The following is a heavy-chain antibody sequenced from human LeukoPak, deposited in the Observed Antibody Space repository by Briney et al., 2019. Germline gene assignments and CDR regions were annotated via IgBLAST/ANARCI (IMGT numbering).Heavy chain of an antibody. J-gene: IGHJ4*02. CDR3: ARAGPPHYYFDY. V-gene: IGHV3-74*03. Sequence: GGSLRLSCAASGFTFSSYWMHWVRQAPGKGLVWVSRVNFDGSSTKYADSVKGRFTISRDNAKNTLYLQMNSLRAEDTAVYYCARAGPPHYYFDYWGQGTLVTVSS. CDR1: GFTFSSYW. CDR2: VNFDGSST.